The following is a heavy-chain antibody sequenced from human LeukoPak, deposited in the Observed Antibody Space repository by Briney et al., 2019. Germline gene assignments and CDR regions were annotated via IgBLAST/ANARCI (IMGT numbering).Heavy chain of an antibody. CDR3: ARDSRSVVVPAAIRANFDY. CDR2: IYSGGST. CDR1: GFTVSSNY. J-gene: IGHJ4*02. V-gene: IGHV3-66*01. D-gene: IGHD2-2*01. Sequence: GGSLRLSCAASGFTVSSNYMSWVRQAPGTGLEWGSVIYSGGSTYYADSVKGRFTISRDNSNNTLYLQMNSLRAEDTAVYYCARDSRSVVVPAAIRANFDYWGQGTLVTVSS.